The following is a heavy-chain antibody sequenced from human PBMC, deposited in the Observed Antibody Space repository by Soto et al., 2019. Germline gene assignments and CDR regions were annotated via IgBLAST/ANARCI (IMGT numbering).Heavy chain of an antibody. D-gene: IGHD6-13*01. V-gene: IGHV3-30*18. CDR2: ISKDGSNK. Sequence: AGGSLRLSCAASGFSFGDYGMHWVRQAPGKGLEWVAVISKDGSNKYYADSVKGRFTISRDNSKNTLFLQMNSLRAEDTAVYYCAKVAAAGISDYWGQGTLVTVSS. CDR1: GFSFGDYG. CDR3: AKVAAAGISDY. J-gene: IGHJ4*02.